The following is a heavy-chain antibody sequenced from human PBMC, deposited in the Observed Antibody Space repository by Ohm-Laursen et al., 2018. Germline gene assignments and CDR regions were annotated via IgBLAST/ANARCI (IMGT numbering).Heavy chain of an antibody. CDR3: ARVGGIPLGAFDI. CDR1: GGSISHYY. J-gene: IGHJ3*02. CDR2: IYTSEGT. V-gene: IGHV4-4*07. D-gene: IGHD3-10*01. Sequence: PPGTLSLTCTVSGGSISHYYWSWIRQPAGKGLEWIGRIYTSEGTNYNPSLKSRFTMSGDTSKNQFSLKLSSVTAADTAVYFCARVGGIPLGAFDIWGQGTMVTVSS.